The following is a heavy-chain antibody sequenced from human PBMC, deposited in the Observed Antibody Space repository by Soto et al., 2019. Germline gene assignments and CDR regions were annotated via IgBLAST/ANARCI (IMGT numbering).Heavy chain of an antibody. D-gene: IGHD6-19*01. Sequence: QLQLQESGPGLVKPSETLSLTCTVSGGSISSSSYYWGWIRQPPGKGLEWIGSIYYSGSTYYNPSLKSRVTISVDTSKNQFSLKLSSVTAADTAVYYCARLVAGFPDYYYYYMDVWGKGTTVTVSS. J-gene: IGHJ6*03. CDR3: ARLVAGFPDYYYYYMDV. CDR2: IYYSGST. CDR1: GGSISSSSYY. V-gene: IGHV4-39*01.